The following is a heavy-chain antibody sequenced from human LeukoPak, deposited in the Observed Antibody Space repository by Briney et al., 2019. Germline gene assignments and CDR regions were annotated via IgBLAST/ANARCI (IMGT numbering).Heavy chain of an antibody. CDR3: ARLNGVSIFGAGYYGMDV. D-gene: IGHD3-3*01. Sequence: GESLKISCQGSGYRFTSYWIGWVRQMPGKGLEWMGLIYPGDSDTRYSPSFQGQDTISADKSISTAYLQWSSLKASDTAMYYCARLNGVSIFGAGYYGMDVWGQGTTVTVSS. V-gene: IGHV5-51*01. J-gene: IGHJ6*02. CDR1: GYRFTSYW. CDR2: IYPGDSDT.